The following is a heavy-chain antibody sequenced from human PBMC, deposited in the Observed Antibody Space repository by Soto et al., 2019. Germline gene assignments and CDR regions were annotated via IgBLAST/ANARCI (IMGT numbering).Heavy chain of an antibody. CDR3: ARGPYTTVVKGGAFDI. CDR1: GGTFSSYA. Sequence: SVKVSCKASGGTFSSYAISWVRQAPGQGLEWMGGIIPIFGTANYAQKFQGRVTITADGSTSTAYMELSSLRSEDTAVYYCARGPYTTVVKGGAFDIWGQGTMVTVSS. D-gene: IGHD4-17*01. J-gene: IGHJ3*02. CDR2: IIPIFGTA. V-gene: IGHV1-69*13.